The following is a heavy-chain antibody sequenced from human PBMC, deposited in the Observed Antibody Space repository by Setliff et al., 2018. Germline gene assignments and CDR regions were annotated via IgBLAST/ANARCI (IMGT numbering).Heavy chain of an antibody. J-gene: IGHJ6*03. CDR3: ARVFFGVNDGLYHYFNMDI. CDR2: INPSGGST. V-gene: IGHV1-46*01. D-gene: IGHD3-10*01. Sequence: ASVKVSCKASGYTFTSYYMHWVRQAPGQGLEWMGIINPSGGSTSYAQKFQGRVTMTRDTSTSTVYMELSSLRSEETAAYYCARVFFGVNDGLYHYFNMDIWGKGTTVTVSS. CDR1: GYTFTSYY.